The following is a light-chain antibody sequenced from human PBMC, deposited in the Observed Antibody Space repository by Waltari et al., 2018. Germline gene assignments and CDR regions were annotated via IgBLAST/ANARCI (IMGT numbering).Light chain of an antibody. CDR1: QDISTY. CDR2: AAF. CDR3: QQFKTYPLT. V-gene: IGKV1-9*01. J-gene: IGKJ5*01. Sequence: CRARQDISTYLAWYQQKPEKAPKILISAAFTLQSGVPPRFSGSGSGADFTLTISSLQPEDFATYYCQQFKTYPLTFGQGTRLEIK.